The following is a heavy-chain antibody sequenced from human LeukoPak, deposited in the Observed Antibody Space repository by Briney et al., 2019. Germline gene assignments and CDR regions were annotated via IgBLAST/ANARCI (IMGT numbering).Heavy chain of an antibody. CDR3: ARHRGGIGFDY. Sequence: GESLKISCKGPGFSFTNYWIGWVRQMPGNGLEWMGIIYPGDSDTRYSPSFQGQVTISADKSITTAYLQWSSLKASDTAMYYCARHRGGIGFDYWGQGTLVTVSS. J-gene: IGHJ4*02. CDR1: GFSFTNYW. V-gene: IGHV5-51*01. D-gene: IGHD3-10*01. CDR2: IYPGDSDT.